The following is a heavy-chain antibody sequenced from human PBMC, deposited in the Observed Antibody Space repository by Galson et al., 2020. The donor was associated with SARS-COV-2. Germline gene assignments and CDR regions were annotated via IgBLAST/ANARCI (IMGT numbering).Heavy chain of an antibody. Sequence: SEPMSLTSAVYGGSFSGYYWSWIRQPPGKGLEWIGEINNSGSTNYNPSLKSRVTISVDTSKNQFSLKLSSVTAADTAVYYCARGNPSSSWPYYYYYFGMDVWGQGTTVTGS. D-gene: IGHD6-13*01. CDR2: INNSGST. J-gene: IGHJ6*02. V-gene: IGHV4-34*01. CDR1: GGSFSGYY. CDR3: ARGNPSSSWPYYYYYFGMDV.